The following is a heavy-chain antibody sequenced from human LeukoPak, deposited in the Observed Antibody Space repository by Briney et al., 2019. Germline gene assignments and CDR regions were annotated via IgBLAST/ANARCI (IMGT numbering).Heavy chain of an antibody. Sequence: GGSLRLSCAASGFTFDNYAMSWVRQDPATGLEWASTIRGSGGRSCYEESVNGRYTIHRDSPKNTLYLQRNSLRAEDTAVYYCARDLGLGYWDPWGQGPLVTVSS. CDR2: IRGSGGRS. D-gene: IGHD2-15*01. CDR3: ARDLGLGYWDP. V-gene: IGHV3-23*01. CDR1: GFTFDNYA. J-gene: IGHJ5*02.